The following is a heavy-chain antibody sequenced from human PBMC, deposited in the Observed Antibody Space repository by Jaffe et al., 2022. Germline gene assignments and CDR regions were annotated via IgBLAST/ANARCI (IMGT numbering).Heavy chain of an antibody. CDR3: ARSWTVDSSGWYLGGLNAFDI. Sequence: QVQLQESGPGLVKPSQTLSLTCTVSGGSISSGSYYWSWIRQPAGKGLEWIGRIYTSGSTNYNPSLKSRVTISVDTSKNQFSLKLSSVTAADTAVYYCARSWTVDSSGWYLGGLNAFDIWGQGTMVTVSS. V-gene: IGHV4-61*02. CDR2: IYTSGST. D-gene: IGHD6-19*01. CDR1: GGSISSGSYY. J-gene: IGHJ3*02.